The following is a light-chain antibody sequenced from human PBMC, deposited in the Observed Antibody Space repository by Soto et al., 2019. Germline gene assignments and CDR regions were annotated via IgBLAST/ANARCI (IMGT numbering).Light chain of an antibody. CDR3: QQYNKWPDT. CDR2: GAS. V-gene: IGKV3-15*01. CDR1: QSVSSN. Sequence: EIVMTQSPATLSVSPGERATLSCRASQSVSSNLGWYQQKPGQAPRLLIYGASTRATGIPARFSGSGSGTECTLTISSLQSEDVSVYFCQQYNKWPDTLGQGPKLEIK. J-gene: IGKJ2*01.